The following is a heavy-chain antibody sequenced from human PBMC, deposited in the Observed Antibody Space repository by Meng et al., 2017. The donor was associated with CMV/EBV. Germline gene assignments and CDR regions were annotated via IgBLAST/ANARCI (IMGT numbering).Heavy chain of an antibody. J-gene: IGHJ4*02. CDR2: IYTSGST. D-gene: IGHD4-17*01. CDR3: ARGPEVDYGDYVGLDY. V-gene: IGHV4-4*07. Sequence: SGPGLLKPPQTLSPTRAVSGGSTSSYYWSWIRQPAGKGLEWIGRIYTSGSTNYNPSLKSRVTMSVDTSKNQFSLKLSAVTAADTAVYYCARGPEVDYGDYVGLDYWGQGTLVTVSS. CDR1: GGSTSSYY.